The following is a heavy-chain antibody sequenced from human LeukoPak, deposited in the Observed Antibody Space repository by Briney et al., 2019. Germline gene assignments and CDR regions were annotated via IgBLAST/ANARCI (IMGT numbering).Heavy chain of an antibody. CDR2: IKQDGGEE. Sequence: GGSLRLSCAASGFTFSSYWMSWVRQAPGKGLEWVANIKQDGGEEYYVDSVKGRFTISRDNAKTSLYLQMNSLRAEDTAVYFCARDKVVGATVFDYWGQGTLVTVSS. D-gene: IGHD1-26*01. J-gene: IGHJ4*02. CDR1: GFTFSSYW. V-gene: IGHV3-7*01. CDR3: ARDKVVGATVFDY.